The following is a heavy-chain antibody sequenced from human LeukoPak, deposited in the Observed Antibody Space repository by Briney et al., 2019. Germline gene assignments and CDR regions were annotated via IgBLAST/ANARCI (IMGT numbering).Heavy chain of an antibody. CDR1: GFTCSSYY. J-gene: IGHJ4*02. CDR3: ARVALAGQYNEY. CDR2: SSNSGNSL. V-gene: IGHV3-48*03. D-gene: IGHD6-19*01. Sequence: GGSLRLSCAAYGFTCSSYYMNWVRQAPGKGLEWVSYSSNSGNSLHYADSVKGRFTISRDNARNSLYLQMNSLRADDTAIYYCARVALAGQYNEYWGQGTLVTVSS.